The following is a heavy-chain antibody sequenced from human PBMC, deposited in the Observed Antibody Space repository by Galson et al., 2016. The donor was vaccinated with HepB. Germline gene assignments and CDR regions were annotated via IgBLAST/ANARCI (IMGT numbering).Heavy chain of an antibody. CDR2: TYYRSKWYN. CDR1: GDSVSSNSAA. V-gene: IGHV6-1*01. J-gene: IGHJ4*02. Sequence: CAISGDSVSSNSAAWHWIRRSPSSGLEWLGRTYYRSKWYNEYGVSVKSRIIINPDTSNNHFSLQLSSVTPEDTAVYYCARELGGGFDYWGQGTLVSVSS. CDR3: ARELGGGFDY. D-gene: IGHD7-27*01.